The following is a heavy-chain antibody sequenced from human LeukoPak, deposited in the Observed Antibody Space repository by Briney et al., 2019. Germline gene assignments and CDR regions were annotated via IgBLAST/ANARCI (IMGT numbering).Heavy chain of an antibody. CDR3: ARYPPTYAFWSGSLDY. V-gene: IGHV3-30-3*01. Sequence: GGSVRLSCPASGFTFSSYSMQWVRQAPGKGLGWVAVISSDGSNKYYADSVKGRFTISRDNSKSKLYLQMNSLRAEDTAVYYCARYPPTYAFWSGSLDYWGQGTLVTVSS. CDR1: GFTFSSYS. D-gene: IGHD3/OR15-3a*01. J-gene: IGHJ4*02. CDR2: ISSDGSNK.